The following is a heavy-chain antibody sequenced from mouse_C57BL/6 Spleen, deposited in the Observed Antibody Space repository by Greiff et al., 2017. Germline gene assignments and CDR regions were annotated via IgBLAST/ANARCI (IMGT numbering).Heavy chain of an antibody. CDR2: ISSGGSYT. CDR3: ARHEGTGHFDY. D-gene: IGHD3-3*01. J-gene: IGHJ2*01. CDR1: GFTFSSYG. V-gene: IGHV5-6*01. Sequence: EVQVVESGGDLVKPGGSLKLSCAASGFTFSSYGMSWVRQTPDKRLEWVATISSGGSYTYYPDSVKGRFTISRDNAKNTLYLQMSSLKSEDTAMYYCARHEGTGHFDYWGQGTTLTVSS.